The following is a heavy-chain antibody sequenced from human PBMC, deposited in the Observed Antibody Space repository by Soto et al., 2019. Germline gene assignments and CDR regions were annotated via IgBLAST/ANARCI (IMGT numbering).Heavy chain of an antibody. D-gene: IGHD2-15*01. CDR1: GYTFTSYG. V-gene: IGHV1-18*01. CDR2: ISAYNGNT. J-gene: IGHJ6*02. Sequence: GTSVKVSCKASGYTFTSYGISWVRQAPEQGLEWMGWISAYNGNTNYAQKLQGRVTMTTEKSTSTAYMELRSLRSDDTAVYYCARDSEGGGYYYYYYGMDVWGQGTTVTVSS. CDR3: ARDSEGGGYYYYYYGMDV.